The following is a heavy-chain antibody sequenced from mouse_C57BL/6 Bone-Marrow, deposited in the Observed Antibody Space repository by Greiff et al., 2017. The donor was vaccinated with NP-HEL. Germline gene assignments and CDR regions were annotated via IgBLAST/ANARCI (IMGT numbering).Heavy chain of an antibody. V-gene: IGHV1-18*01. CDR1: GYTFTDYN. CDR2: INPNNGGT. D-gene: IGHD2-5*01. Sequence: EVQLQQSGPELVKPGASVKIPCKASGYTFTDYNMDWVKQSHGKSLEWIGDINPNNGGTIYNQKFKGKATLTVDKSSSTAYMELRSLTSEDTAVYYGARGSNYVGWYFDVWGTGTTVTVTS. CDR3: ARGSNYVGWYFDV. J-gene: IGHJ1*03.